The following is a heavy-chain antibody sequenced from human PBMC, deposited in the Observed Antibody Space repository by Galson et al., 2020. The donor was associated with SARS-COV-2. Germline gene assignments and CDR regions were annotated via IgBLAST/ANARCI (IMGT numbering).Heavy chain of an antibody. CDR3: ARIRDFGTWGWFDP. V-gene: IGHV2-26*01. CDR1: GFSLNSARVG. D-gene: IGHD2-15*01. CDR2: IFSNDET. Sequence: SGPTLVKPTETLTLTCTVSGFSLNSARVGVSWIRQPPGRALEWLAHIFSNDETSYTTTASLRSRLTISKDISNRHVVLTLTNVDTADTGTYYCARIRDFGTWGWFDPWGQGTLVTVSS. J-gene: IGHJ5*02.